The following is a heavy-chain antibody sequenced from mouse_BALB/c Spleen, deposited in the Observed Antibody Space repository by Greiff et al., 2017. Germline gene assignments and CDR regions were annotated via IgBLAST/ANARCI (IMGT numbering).Heavy chain of an antibody. CDR2: ISSGGSYT. V-gene: IGHV5-6*01. CDR1: GFTFSSYG. Sequence: EVKVVESGGDLVKPGGSLKLSCAASGFTFSSYGMSWVRQTPDKRLEWVATISSGGSYTYYPDSVKGRFTISRDNAKNTLYLQMSSLKSEDTAMYYCARQRYGNYDYYAMDYWGQGTSVTVSS. CDR3: ARQRYGNYDYYAMDY. J-gene: IGHJ4*01. D-gene: IGHD2-10*02.